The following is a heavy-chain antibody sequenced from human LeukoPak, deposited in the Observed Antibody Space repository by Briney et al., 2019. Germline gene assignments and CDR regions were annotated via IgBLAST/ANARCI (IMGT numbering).Heavy chain of an antibody. J-gene: IGHJ4*02. CDR2: IKQDGSEE. D-gene: IGHD6-19*01. V-gene: IGHV3-7*01. Sequence: GGSLRLSCAASGFTFSTYWMNWVRQAPGKGLEWVATIKQDGSEEHYVDSVKGRFVISRDNAKNSLYLQMNTLRAEDTAVYYCARLRSGGQVAGVYFDSWGQGTLVTVSS. CDR1: GFTFSTYW. CDR3: ARLRSGGQVAGVYFDS.